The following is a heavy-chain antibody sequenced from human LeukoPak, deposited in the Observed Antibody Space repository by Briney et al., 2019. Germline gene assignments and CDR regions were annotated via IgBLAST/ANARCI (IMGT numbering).Heavy chain of an antibody. CDR2: IYTSGST. CDR1: GVSISSGSFY. Sequence: SETLSLTCTVSGVSISSGSFYWSWIRQPAGKGLEWIGRIYTSGSTNYNPSLKSRVTISVDTSKNQFSLKLSSVTAADTAVYSCASGYGSPLFDFWGQGTLVTVSS. CDR3: ASGYGSPLFDF. V-gene: IGHV4-61*02. D-gene: IGHD5-12*01. J-gene: IGHJ4*02.